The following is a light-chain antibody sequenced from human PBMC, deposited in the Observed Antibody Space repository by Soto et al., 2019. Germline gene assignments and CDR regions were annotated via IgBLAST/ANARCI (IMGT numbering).Light chain of an antibody. V-gene: IGKV1-17*01. Sequence: DIQMTQSPSSLSASVGDRVTITCRASQGIRNDLGWYQQKPGKAPKRLIYAESSLKSVVLSRFRGSESGKEFTHTVSSLMPEDFATFYCLQHGTFGQGTKVEIK. CDR1: QGIRND. J-gene: IGKJ1*01. CDR2: AES. CDR3: LQHGT.